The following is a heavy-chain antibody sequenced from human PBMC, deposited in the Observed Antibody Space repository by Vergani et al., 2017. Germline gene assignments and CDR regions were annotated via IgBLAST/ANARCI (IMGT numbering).Heavy chain of an antibody. V-gene: IGHV4-4*07. J-gene: IGHJ4*02. CDR1: NDSVSNTFYY. D-gene: IGHD6-6*01. CDR2: IYTSEST. Sequence: QVQLQEAGPGLVKPSETLSLTCTVSNDSVSNTFYYWSWIRQPAGKGLEWIGRIYTSESTNYNPSLKSRVTMSVDTSKNQFSLKLSSVTAADTAVYYCAREYSSSVGFLAYWGQGTLVTVSS. CDR3: AREYSSSVGFLAY.